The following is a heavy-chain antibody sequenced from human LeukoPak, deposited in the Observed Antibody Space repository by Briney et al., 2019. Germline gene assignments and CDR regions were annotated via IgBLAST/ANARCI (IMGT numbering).Heavy chain of an antibody. CDR3: ARDGGYSGYDSGPDY. D-gene: IGHD5-12*01. V-gene: IGHV3-30-3*01. Sequence: GRSLRLSWSAAGFTFSSYAMHWVRQAPGKGLGWVAVISYDGSNKYYEDSVKGRFTISTDNSKNTLYLQMNSLRAEDTAVYYCARDGGYSGYDSGPDYWGQGTLVTVSS. J-gene: IGHJ4*02. CDR1: GFTFSSYA. CDR2: ISYDGSNK.